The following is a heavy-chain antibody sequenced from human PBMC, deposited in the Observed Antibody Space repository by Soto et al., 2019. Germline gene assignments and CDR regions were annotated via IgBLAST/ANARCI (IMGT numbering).Heavy chain of an antibody. CDR2: ISYDGSNK. D-gene: IGHD5-12*01. V-gene: IGHV3-30-3*01. CDR3: ARQIVAGDNWFDP. CDR1: GFTFSSYA. J-gene: IGHJ5*02. Sequence: GRSLRLSCAASGFTFSSYAMHWVRQAPGKGLEWVAVISYDGSNKYYADSVKGRFTISRDNSKNTLYLQMNSLRAEDTAVYYCARQIVAGDNWFDPWGQGTLVTVSS.